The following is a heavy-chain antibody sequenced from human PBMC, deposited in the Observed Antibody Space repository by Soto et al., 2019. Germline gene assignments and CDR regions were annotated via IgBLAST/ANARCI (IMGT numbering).Heavy chain of an antibody. J-gene: IGHJ6*02. Sequence: GGSLRLSCAASGFTFSSYAMSWVRQAPGKGLEWVSAISGSGGSTYYADAVKGRFTISRDKSKNTLYLQMNSLRAEDTDLYYCAKVGAVRGVIIKDYYYGMDFWGQGTTVTVSS. CDR3: AKVGAVRGVIIKDYYYGMDF. V-gene: IGHV3-23*01. CDR2: ISGSGGST. CDR1: GFTFSSYA. D-gene: IGHD3-10*01.